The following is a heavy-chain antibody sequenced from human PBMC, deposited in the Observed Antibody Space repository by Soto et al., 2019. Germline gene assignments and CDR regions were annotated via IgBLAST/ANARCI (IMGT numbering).Heavy chain of an antibody. J-gene: IGHJ4*02. CDR1: GFTFSSSA. D-gene: IGHD2-15*01. Sequence: GGSLRLSCAASGFTFSSSAMSWVRQAPGKGLEWVSAISGSGGSTYYADSVKGRFTISRDNSKNTLYLQMNSLRAEDTAVYCCAKVPGYCSGGSCYAFDYWGQGTLVTVSS. CDR2: ISGSGGST. CDR3: AKVPGYCSGGSCYAFDY. V-gene: IGHV3-23*01.